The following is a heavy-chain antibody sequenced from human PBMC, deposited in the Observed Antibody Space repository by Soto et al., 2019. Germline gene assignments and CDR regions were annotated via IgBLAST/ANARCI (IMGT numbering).Heavy chain of an antibody. D-gene: IGHD6-19*01. J-gene: IGHJ4*02. CDR2: IYYSGST. CDR1: GGSISSSSYY. CDR3: ARDSPGSSFFDY. Sequence: PSETLSLTCTVSGGSISSSSYYWGWIRQPPGKGLEWIGSIYYSGSTYYNPSLKSRVTISVDTSKNQFSLKLSSVTAADTAVYYCARDSPGSSFFDYWGQGTLVTVSS. V-gene: IGHV4-39*07.